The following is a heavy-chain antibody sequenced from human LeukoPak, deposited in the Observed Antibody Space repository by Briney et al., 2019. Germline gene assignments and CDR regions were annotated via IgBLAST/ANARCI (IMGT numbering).Heavy chain of an antibody. J-gene: IGHJ4*02. V-gene: IGHV5-51*01. CDR2: LYPGDSET. D-gene: IGHD7-27*01. CDR1: GYGFSSYW. CDR3: ARHDQLGEQALSIIY. Sequence: GESLKVSCKGSGYGFSSYWIGWVRQMPGKGLEWMGILYPGDSETRYSPTFQGQVTLSADKSISTAYLQWSSLRASDTAMYYCARHDQLGEQALSIIYWGQGTPVTVSS.